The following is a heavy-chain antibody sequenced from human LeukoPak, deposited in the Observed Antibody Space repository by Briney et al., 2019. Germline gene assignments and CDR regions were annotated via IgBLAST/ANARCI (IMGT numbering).Heavy chain of an antibody. CDR1: GYTLTELS. CDR2: FDPEDGET. D-gene: IGHD1-26*01. CDR3: ATVSWSRFRRSYYSRTFDY. Sequence: GASVKVSCKVSGYTLTELSMHWVRQAPGKGLEWMGGFDPEDGETIYAQKFQGRVTMTEDTSTDTAYMELSSLRSEDTAVYYCATVSWSRFRRSYYSRTFDYWGQGTLVTVSS. V-gene: IGHV1-24*01. J-gene: IGHJ4*02.